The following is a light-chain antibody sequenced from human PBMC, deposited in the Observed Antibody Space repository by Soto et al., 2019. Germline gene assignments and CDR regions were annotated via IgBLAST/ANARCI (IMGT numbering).Light chain of an antibody. Sequence: EIVLTQSPGTLSLSPGERATLSCRASQSVNSNYLAWYQQKPGQAPRLLIYGASSRATGIPDRFSGSGSGTDFTLTISRLEPEDFAVFYCQQYGSLPKTFGQGTKVEIK. CDR1: QSVNSNY. CDR3: QQYGSLPKT. J-gene: IGKJ1*01. CDR2: GAS. V-gene: IGKV3-20*01.